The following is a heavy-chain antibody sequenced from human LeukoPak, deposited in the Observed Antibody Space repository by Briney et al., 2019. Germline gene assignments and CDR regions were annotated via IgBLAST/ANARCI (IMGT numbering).Heavy chain of an antibody. Sequence: SVKVSCTASGGTFSSYAISWVRQAPGQGLEWMGGIIPIFGTANYAQKFQGRVTITADESTSTAYMELSSLRSEDTAVYYCARTYYYDSSLSGAFDIWGQGTMVTVSS. D-gene: IGHD3-22*01. V-gene: IGHV1-69*13. CDR3: ARTYYYDSSLSGAFDI. CDR2: IIPIFGTA. CDR1: GGTFSSYA. J-gene: IGHJ3*02.